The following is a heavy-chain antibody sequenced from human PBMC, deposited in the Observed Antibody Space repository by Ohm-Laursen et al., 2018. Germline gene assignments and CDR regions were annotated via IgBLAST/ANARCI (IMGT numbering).Heavy chain of an antibody. CDR1: GFTFSSYW. Sequence: SLRLSCAASGFTFSSYWMSWVRQAPGKGLEWVSSISSSSYIYYADSVKGRFTISRDNAKNSLYLQMNSLRVEDTAVYYCAREGYYYDLAYWGQGTLVTVSS. J-gene: IGHJ4*02. D-gene: IGHD3-22*01. CDR3: AREGYYYDLAY. CDR2: ISSSSYI. V-gene: IGHV3-21*04.